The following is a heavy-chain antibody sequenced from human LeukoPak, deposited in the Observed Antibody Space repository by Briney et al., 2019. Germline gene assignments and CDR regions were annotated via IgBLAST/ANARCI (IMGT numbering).Heavy chain of an antibody. V-gene: IGHV4-59*12. D-gene: IGHD3-22*01. J-gene: IGHJ5*02. CDR3: ARRYYYDSSGLNWFDP. Sequence: SKTLSLTCTVSGGSIRNYYWSWIRQPPGKGLEWIGYIYYSGSTNYNPSLKSRVTISVDTSKNQFSLKLSSVTAADTAVYYCARRYYYDSSGLNWFDPWGQGTLVTVSS. CDR2: IYYSGST. CDR1: GGSIRNYY.